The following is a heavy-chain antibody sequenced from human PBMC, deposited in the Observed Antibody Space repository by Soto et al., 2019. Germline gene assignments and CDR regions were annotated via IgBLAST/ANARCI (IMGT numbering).Heavy chain of an antibody. CDR2: IYYRGNA. V-gene: IGHV4-39*01. J-gene: IGHJ4*02. D-gene: IGHD3-9*01. CDR3: ARLEGLATISYYFDF. CDR1: DDSINSDKYY. Sequence: SXTLSLTCSVSDDSINSDKYYWCWIRQPAGKGLEWIGSIYYRGNAYYNPSLQTRVTISLDKSKSQFSLKLNSVTAADSAVYFCARLEGLATISYYFDFWGPGALVTVSS.